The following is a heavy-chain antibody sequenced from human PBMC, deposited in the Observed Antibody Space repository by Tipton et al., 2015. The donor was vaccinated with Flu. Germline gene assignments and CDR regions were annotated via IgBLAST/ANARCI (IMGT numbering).Heavy chain of an antibody. V-gene: IGHV3-7*01. CDR2: IKQDGSEK. Sequence: SLRLSCAASGFTFSSYWMSWVRQAPGKGLEWVASIKQDGSEKYYVDSVKGRFTISRDNAENSLSLQMNRLRVDDTAVYYCARHTGTYWWFDPWGQGTLVTVSA. CDR1: GFTFSSYW. D-gene: IGHD1-26*01. J-gene: IGHJ5*02. CDR3: ARHTGTYWWFDP.